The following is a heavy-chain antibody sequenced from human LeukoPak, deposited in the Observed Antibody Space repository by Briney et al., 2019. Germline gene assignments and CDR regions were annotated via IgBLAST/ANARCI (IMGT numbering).Heavy chain of an antibody. J-gene: IGHJ4*02. CDR1: GGSISSSSYY. Sequence: PSETLSLTCTVSGGSISSSSYYWGWIRQPPGKGLEWIGSIYYSGSTYYNPSLKSRVTISVDTSKNQFSLKLSSVTAADTAVYYCASLPGQTHSVVVAATRRQDYWGQGTLVTVSS. CDR3: ASLPGQTHSVVVAATRRQDY. CDR2: IYYSGST. D-gene: IGHD2-15*01. V-gene: IGHV4-39*01.